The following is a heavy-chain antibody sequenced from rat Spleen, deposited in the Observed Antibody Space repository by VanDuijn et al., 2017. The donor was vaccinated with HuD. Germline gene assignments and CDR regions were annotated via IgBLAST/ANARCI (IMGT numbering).Heavy chain of an antibody. D-gene: IGHD1-12*02. CDR2: ISYEGTAT. CDR3: ARAYDGSPYYGWYFDF. CDR1: GFTFSDYY. J-gene: IGHJ1*01. V-gene: IGHV5-22*01. Sequence: EVQLVESGGGLVQPGRSLTLSCAASGFTFSDYYMAWVRQAPKKGLEWVASISYEGTATYYGDSVKGRFTISRQNAKSTLYLQMSGLRSEDTATYYCARAYDGSPYYGWYFDFWGPGTMVTVSS.